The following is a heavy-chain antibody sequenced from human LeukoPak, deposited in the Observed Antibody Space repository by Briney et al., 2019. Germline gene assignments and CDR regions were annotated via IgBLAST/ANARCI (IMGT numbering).Heavy chain of an antibody. CDR1: ADSFSSHY. J-gene: IGHJ3*02. CDR3: ARDLVTVTKGFDI. CDR2: ISYIGST. D-gene: IGHD4-17*01. V-gene: IGHV4-59*11. Sequence: AETLSLTCAVSADSFSSHYWTWLRQPPGKGLEGLGYISYIGSTNYNPSLKSRVTISIDTSRNQFSLRLSSVTAADTAVYYCARDLVTVTKGFDIWGQGTMVSVSS.